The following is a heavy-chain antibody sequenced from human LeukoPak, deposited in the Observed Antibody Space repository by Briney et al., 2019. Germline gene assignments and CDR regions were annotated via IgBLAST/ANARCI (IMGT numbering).Heavy chain of an antibody. CDR1: GFRFSSYA. V-gene: IGHV3-23*01. Sequence: GGSLRLSCAASGFRFSSYAMSWVRQAPGKGLEWVSAISGSGVSTYYADSVKGRFTVSRDNSKNTLYLQMGSLRAEDTAVYYCAKDLEVGSRGLDYWGQGTLVTVSS. CDR3: AKDLEVGSRGLDY. J-gene: IGHJ4*02. CDR2: ISGSGVST. D-gene: IGHD1-26*01.